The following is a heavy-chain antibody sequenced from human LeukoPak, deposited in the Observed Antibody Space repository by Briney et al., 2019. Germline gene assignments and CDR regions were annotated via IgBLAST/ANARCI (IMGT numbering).Heavy chain of an antibody. V-gene: IGHV4-31*11. CDR3: ARTLGTSARGLYFDS. CDR1: GASISSGGYY. J-gene: IGHJ4*02. CDR2: IYYSGST. Sequence: SETLSLTCAVSGASISSGGYYWSWIRQHPGKGLEWIGYIYYSGSTYYNPSLTSRVTISADTSKNQLSLNLTSVTAADTAVYYCARTLGTSARGLYFDSWGQGTLVTVSS. D-gene: IGHD1-26*01.